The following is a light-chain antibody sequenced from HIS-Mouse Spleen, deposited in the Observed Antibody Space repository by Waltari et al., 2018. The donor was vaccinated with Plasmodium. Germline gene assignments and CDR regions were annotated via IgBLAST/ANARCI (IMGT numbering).Light chain of an antibody. Sequence: QSVLTQPPSVSAAPGPKVTISCSGSSSNIGNTYVTWYQQLPGTAPKLLIYDNNKRPSGIPDRFSGSKSGTSATLGITGLQTGDEADYYCGTWDSSLSAGVVFGGGTKLTVL. CDR2: DNN. V-gene: IGLV1-51*01. CDR3: GTWDSSLSAGVV. CDR1: SSNIGNTY. J-gene: IGLJ2*01.